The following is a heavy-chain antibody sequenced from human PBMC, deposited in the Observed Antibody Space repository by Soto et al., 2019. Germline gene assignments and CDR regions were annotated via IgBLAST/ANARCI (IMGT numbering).Heavy chain of an antibody. J-gene: IGHJ6*02. CDR1: GFTFSSYS. CDR2: ISSSSSYI. Sequence: EVQLVESGGGLVKPGGSLRLSCAASGFTFSSYSMNWVRQAPGKGLEWVSSISSSSSYIYYADSVKGRFTISRDNVKNSLYRQMHSPRAEDTGVYYCARGRGSAGRDCVQYYGMDVWGQGTTVTVSS. D-gene: IGHD6-13*01. CDR3: ARGRGSAGRDCVQYYGMDV. V-gene: IGHV3-21*01.